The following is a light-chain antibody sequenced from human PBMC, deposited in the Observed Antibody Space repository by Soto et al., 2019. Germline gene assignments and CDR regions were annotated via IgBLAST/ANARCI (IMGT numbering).Light chain of an antibody. J-gene: IGLJ2*01. CDR3: SSFTSSNTLR. V-gene: IGLV2-14*03. CDR2: DVT. Sequence: QSVLTQPASVSGSPGQSITISCTGTSSDVGGYIYVSWHQQHPGTAPKLMIYDVTIRPSGVSHRFSGSKSGNTASLTISNLQAEDEADYYCSSFTSSNTLRFGGGTKLTVL. CDR1: SSDVGGYIY.